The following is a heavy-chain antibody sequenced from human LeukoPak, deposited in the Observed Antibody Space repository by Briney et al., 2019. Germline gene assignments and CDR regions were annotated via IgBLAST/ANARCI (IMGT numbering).Heavy chain of an antibody. CDR3: ARDRYCSSTSCSDYFDY. J-gene: IGHJ4*02. CDR1: GYTFTGYY. D-gene: IGHD2-2*01. CDR2: INPNSGGT. V-gene: IGHV1-2*02. Sequence: ASVKVSCKASGYTFTGYYMHWVRQAPGQGLEWMGWINPNSGGTNYAQKLQGRVTMTTDTSTSTAYMELRSLRSDDTAVYYCARDRYCSSTSCSDYFDYWGQGTLVTVSS.